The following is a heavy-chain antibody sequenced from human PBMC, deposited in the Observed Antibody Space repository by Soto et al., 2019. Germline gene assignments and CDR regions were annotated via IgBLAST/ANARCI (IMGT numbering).Heavy chain of an antibody. J-gene: IGHJ4*02. V-gene: IGHV3-7*03. D-gene: IGHD3-16*02. Sequence: PGGSLRLSCAASGFTFSSYWMSWVRQAPGKGLEWVANIKQDGSEKYYVDSVKGRFTISRDNAKNSLYLQMNSLRAEDTAVYYCARDYVWGSYRLYASDYWGQGTLVTVSS. CDR1: GFTFSSYW. CDR2: IKQDGSEK. CDR3: ARDYVWGSYRLYASDY.